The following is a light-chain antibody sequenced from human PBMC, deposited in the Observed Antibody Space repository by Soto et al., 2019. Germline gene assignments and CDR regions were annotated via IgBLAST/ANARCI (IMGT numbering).Light chain of an antibody. CDR3: RSYAADYLLV. J-gene: IGLJ3*02. Sequence: SALTQPRSVSASPGQSVTISCTGTSSNVGDYNYVSWYQQNPGKAPKLMIYDASKRPSGVPDRFSGSKSGTAASLTISGLQADDEADYYCRSYAADYLLVFGGGTQMTV. CDR1: SSNVGDYNY. CDR2: DAS. V-gene: IGLV2-11*01.